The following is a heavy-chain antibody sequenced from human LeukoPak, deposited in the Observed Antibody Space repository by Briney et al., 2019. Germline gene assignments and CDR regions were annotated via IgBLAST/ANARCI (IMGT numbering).Heavy chain of an antibody. CDR3: ARPPYYGSGEDV. CDR2: IYYSGST. J-gene: IGHJ6*02. D-gene: IGHD3-10*01. Sequence: PSETLSLTCTVSGGSISSGDYYWSWIRQPPGQGLEWIGYIYYSGSTYYNPSLKSRVTISVDTSKNQFSLKLSSVTAADTAVYYCARPPYYGSGEDVWGQGTTVTVSS. V-gene: IGHV4-30-4*01. CDR1: GGSISSGDYY.